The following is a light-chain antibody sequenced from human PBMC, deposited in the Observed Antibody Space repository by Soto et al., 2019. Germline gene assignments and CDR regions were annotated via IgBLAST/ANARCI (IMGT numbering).Light chain of an antibody. CDR1: SSNIGRNF. J-gene: IGLJ3*02. V-gene: IGLV1-51*02. Sequence: QSVLTQPPSVSAAPGQKVTISCSGSSSNIGRNFVSWYQQLPGAAPKLLIYQNDKRPSGIPDRFSGSKSGTSATLGITGLQTGDEADYYCGTWDNSLNSWVFGRGTKLTVL. CDR2: QND. CDR3: GTWDNSLNSWV.